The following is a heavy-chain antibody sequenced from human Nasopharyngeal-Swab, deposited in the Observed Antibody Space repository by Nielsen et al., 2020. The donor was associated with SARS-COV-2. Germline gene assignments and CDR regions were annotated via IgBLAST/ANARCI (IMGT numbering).Heavy chain of an antibody. CDR3: VRDWSSPSKTAFDY. D-gene: IGHD6-6*01. CDR1: GGSLRSGDYY. Sequence: SETLSLTCDVFGGSLRSGDYYWSWIRQPAGEGLEWIGRIHTNGGTNYNPSLTSRVTISVDMSKNQFSLKLTSVTAADTAVYYCVRDWSSPSKTAFDYWGQGILVTVSS. V-gene: IGHV4-61*02. CDR2: IHTNGGT. J-gene: IGHJ4*02.